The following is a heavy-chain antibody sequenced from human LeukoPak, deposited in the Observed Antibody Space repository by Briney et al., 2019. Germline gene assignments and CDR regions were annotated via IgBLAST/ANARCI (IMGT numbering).Heavy chain of an antibody. V-gene: IGHV3-72*01. CDR3: VRVRHADYFAP. D-gene: IGHD2-8*01. CDR1: GFAFSDSY. CDR2: IRNKAHSYTT. J-gene: IGHJ4*02. Sequence: PGGSHTVSCGASGFAFSDSYMDWVRQAPGKGLQWVGRIRNKAHSYTTDYASSVKGRFTISRDDSKNSLFLQMNTLKTEDTAVYYCVRVRHADYFAPWGLRTLVTVSS.